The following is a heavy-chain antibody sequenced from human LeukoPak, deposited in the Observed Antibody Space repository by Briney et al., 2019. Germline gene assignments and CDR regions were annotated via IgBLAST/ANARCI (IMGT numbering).Heavy chain of an antibody. CDR2: IFYSGST. Sequence: SETLSLTCTVSGGSISSSSYYWGWIRQPPGKGLEWLWSIFYSGSTYYNPSLQSRVNISVDTSKNQLSLTLSSLTAADTAVYYCARNIVGATTANNWFDLWGQGTLVTVSS. V-gene: IGHV4-39*01. J-gene: IGHJ5*02. CDR3: ARNIVGATTANNWFDL. D-gene: IGHD1-26*01. CDR1: GGSISSSSYY.